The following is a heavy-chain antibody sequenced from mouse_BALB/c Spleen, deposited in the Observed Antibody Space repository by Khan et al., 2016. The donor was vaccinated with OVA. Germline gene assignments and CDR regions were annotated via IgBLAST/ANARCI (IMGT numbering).Heavy chain of an antibody. CDR1: GYTFTSYT. J-gene: IGHJ3*01. CDR2: INPSNGYT. Sequence: QVQLQQSGAELARPGASVKMSCKASGYTFTSYTIHWIKLRPGQGLEWIGFINPSNGYTNYNQKLKDKATLPADKSSTTVYMQLSSLTSDDSAVYNCVRDCASHSNGGWFAYWGQGTLVTVSA. CDR3: VRDCASHSNGGWFAY. D-gene: IGHD2-5*01. V-gene: IGHV1-4*01.